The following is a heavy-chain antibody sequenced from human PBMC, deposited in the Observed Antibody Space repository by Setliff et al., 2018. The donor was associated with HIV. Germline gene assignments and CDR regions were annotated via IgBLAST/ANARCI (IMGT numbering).Heavy chain of an antibody. Sequence: ASVKVSFKASGYIFSTYGISWVRQAPGQGLEWMGWISASNGNTHYAQKVQGRVTLTTDTSTNTAYMELRSLRSDDAAVYYCAKTTPQPHYYYYVDVRGKGTTVTVSS. CDR1: GYIFSTYG. CDR2: ISASNGNT. J-gene: IGHJ6*03. D-gene: IGHD4-17*01. V-gene: IGHV1-18*01. CDR3: AKTTPQPHYYYYVDV.